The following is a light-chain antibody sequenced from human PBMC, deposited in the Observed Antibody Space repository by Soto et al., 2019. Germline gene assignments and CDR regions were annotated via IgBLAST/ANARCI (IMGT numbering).Light chain of an antibody. J-gene: IGKJ2*01. CDR2: MAS. CDR3: QHYGGSSS. V-gene: IGKV1-5*03. Sequence: DIQMNQSPSTVYASVGDRVTITCRASQSISPWLAWYQQKPGKAPKVLIYMASILESGVPSRFSGSESGAEFTLTISSLQPDDFATYYCQHYGGSSSFGQGTKLEIK. CDR1: QSISPW.